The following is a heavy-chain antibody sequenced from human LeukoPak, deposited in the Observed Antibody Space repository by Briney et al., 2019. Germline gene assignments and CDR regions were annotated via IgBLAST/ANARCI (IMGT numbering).Heavy chain of an antibody. D-gene: IGHD2-15*01. CDR1: GYTFTGYH. CDR3: ARAYRYCSGGSCLSDY. V-gene: IGHV1-46*01. Sequence: ASVKVSCKASGYTFTGYHMHWVRQAPGQGLEWMGIINPSGGSTSYAQKFQGRVTMTRDTSTSTVYMELSSLRSEDTAVYYCARAYRYCSGGSCLSDYWGQGTLVTVSS. J-gene: IGHJ4*02. CDR2: INPSGGST.